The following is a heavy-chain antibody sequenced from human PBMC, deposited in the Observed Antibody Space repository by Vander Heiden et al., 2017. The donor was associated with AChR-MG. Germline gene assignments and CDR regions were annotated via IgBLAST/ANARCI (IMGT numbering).Heavy chain of an antibody. CDR1: GGTFSSYA. D-gene: IGHD1-26*01. CDR2: IIPVFGTV. Sequence: QVQLVQSGAEVKKPGSSVKVSCKASGGTFSSYAISWVRQAPGQGLEWMGGIIPVFGTVDYAQKFQGRVTIIADESTSTAYMELSSLRSEDTAGYYCATGGSWDGYYGMDVWGQGTTVTVS. J-gene: IGHJ6*02. CDR3: ATGGSWDGYYGMDV. V-gene: IGHV1-69*01.